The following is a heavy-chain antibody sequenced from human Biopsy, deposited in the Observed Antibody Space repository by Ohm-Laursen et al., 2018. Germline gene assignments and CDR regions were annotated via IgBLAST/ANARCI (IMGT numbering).Heavy chain of an antibody. V-gene: IGHV4-39*01. CDR3: ARQVDFWSGYVDY. Sequence: GTLSLTCTVSGGSISDSTYHWGWVRQSPGKGLEWIGNIYYSGNTDYSPSLKSRVTISVDTSNIQFSLQLRSVTAADTAVYYCARQVDFWSGYVDYWGQGTLVAVSS. J-gene: IGHJ4*02. CDR1: GGSISDSTYH. D-gene: IGHD3-3*01. CDR2: IYYSGNT.